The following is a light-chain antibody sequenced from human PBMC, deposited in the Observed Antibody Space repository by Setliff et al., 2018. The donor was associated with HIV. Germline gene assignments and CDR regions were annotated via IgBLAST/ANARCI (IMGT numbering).Light chain of an antibody. CDR3: TSYTTSSTLVG. CDR2: EVS. V-gene: IGLV2-14*01. J-gene: IGLJ2*01. Sequence: QSALTQPASVSGSPGQSITISCTGTSSDVGGYNYVSWYQQHPGKAPKLMIHEVSNRPPGVSNRFSGSKSGNTASLTISGLRAEDEANYYCTSYTTSSTLVGFGGGTK. CDR1: SSDVGGYNY.